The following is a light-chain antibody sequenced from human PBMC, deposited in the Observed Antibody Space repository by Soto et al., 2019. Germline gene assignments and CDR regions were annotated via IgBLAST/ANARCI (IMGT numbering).Light chain of an antibody. J-gene: IGKJ2*01. CDR1: QSVSRSY. CDR2: GAS. Sequence: SVLTQSPRTVSLSPGERATLSCRASQSVSRSYLAWYQLKPGQAPRLLIYGASSRATGIPDRFSGSGSGTDFTLTISRLEPEDFAVYYCQQYGSSTYTFGQGTKVDIK. V-gene: IGKV3-20*01. CDR3: QQYGSSTYT.